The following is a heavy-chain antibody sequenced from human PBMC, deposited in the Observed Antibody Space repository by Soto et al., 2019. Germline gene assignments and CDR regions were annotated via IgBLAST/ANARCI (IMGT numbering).Heavy chain of an antibody. J-gene: IGHJ2*01. Sequence: QVQLQQWGAGLLKPSETLSLTCAVYGGSFSGYHWSWIRQAPGKGLEWIGEIDHRGFTTYNPSLKSRVAIPAQTSKYQLPRRLTSVAAADTAVYYCAGHLKATFPVYWYFDPGGRGPLVTV. V-gene: IGHV4-34*01. CDR3: AGHLKATFPVYWYFDP. CDR2: IDHRGFT. D-gene: IGHD3-16*01. CDR1: GGSFSGYH.